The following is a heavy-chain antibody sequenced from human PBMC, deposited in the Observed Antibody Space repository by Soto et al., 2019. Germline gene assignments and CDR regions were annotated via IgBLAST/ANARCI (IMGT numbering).Heavy chain of an antibody. Sequence: SETLSLTCTVSGDSISRGAYYWGWIRQPPGKGLEWIASIHYSGNSYYNPSLKSRLTISVDTSKNQFSLNLNSVTAADTAVYYCASLGSLSSGWYDYWGQGTLVTVS. CDR3: ASLGSLSSGWYDY. D-gene: IGHD6-19*01. J-gene: IGHJ4*02. CDR2: IHYSGNS. V-gene: IGHV4-39*01. CDR1: GDSISRGAYY.